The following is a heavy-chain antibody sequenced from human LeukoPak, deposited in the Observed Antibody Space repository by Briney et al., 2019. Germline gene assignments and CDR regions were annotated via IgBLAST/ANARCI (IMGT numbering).Heavy chain of an antibody. CDR1: GGSFSGYY. D-gene: IGHD5-18*01. Sequence: PSETLSLTCAVYGGSFSGYYWSWIRQPPGKGLEWIGEINEGGSTNDNPSLESRISISVDTSKNQVSLTLTSLTAADTAVYYCARAPVGYSSGYRGTHFDYWGHGILVTVFS. CDR3: ARAPVGYSSGYRGTHFDY. V-gene: IGHV4-34*01. J-gene: IGHJ4*01. CDR2: INEGGST.